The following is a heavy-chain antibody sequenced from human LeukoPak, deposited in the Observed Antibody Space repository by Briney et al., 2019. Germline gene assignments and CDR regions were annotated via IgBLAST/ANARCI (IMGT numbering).Heavy chain of an antibody. J-gene: IGHJ6*02. CDR2: ISSDGSNK. CDR3: AQERPGTVFNHYYNMDG. D-gene: IGHD6-13*01. Sequence: GGSLRLSCAASGFTLSKYGIHWVRKAPGKGLEWVAVISSDGSNKYYADSVKGRLAISRDDSKNTLYLQLNSLRGEDTAVYYCAQERPGTVFNHYYNMDGWGHGATVTVSS. CDR1: GFTLSKYG. V-gene: IGHV3-30*18.